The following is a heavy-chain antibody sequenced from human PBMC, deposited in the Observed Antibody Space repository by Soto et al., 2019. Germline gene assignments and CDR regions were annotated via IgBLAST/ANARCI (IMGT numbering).Heavy chain of an antibody. CDR3: ARDQRNGDCGLFDY. D-gene: IGHD2-21*02. CDR2: IIPILGIA. CDR1: GGTFSSYT. V-gene: IGHV1-69*04. J-gene: IGHJ4*02. Sequence: SVKVSCKASGGTFSSYTISWVRQAPGQGLEWMGRIIPILGIANYAQKFQGRVTITADKSTSTAYMELSSLRSEDTAVYYCARDQRNGDCGLFDYWGQGTLVTVSS.